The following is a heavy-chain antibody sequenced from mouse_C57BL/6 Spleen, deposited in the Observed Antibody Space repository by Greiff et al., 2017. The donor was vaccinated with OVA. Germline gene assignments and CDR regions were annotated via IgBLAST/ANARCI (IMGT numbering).Heavy chain of an antibody. CDR1: GFNIKDYY. J-gene: IGHJ4*01. V-gene: IGHV14-1*01. D-gene: IGHD2-12*01. CDR3: TTAFTTDYAMDY. CDR2: IDPEDGET. Sequence: EVQLQQSGAELVRPGASVKLSCTASGFNIKDYYMNWVKQRPEQGLEWIGRIDPEDGETEYAPKFQGKATMTADTSSNTAYLQLSSRPSEDTAVYYGTTAFTTDYAMDYWGQGTSVTVSS.